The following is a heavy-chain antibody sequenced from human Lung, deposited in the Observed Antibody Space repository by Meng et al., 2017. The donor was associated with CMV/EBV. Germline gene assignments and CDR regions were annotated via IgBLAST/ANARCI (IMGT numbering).Heavy chain of an antibody. CDR1: GGSFSSYA. J-gene: IGHJ3*02. CDR3: ARGGSSASATPIFAFDI. Sequence: QVQLVQSGAEVKKPGSSVKVACKASGGSFSSYAISWVRQAPGQGLDCIGGIIPIFGTANYAQKFQGRVTITADESTSTAYMELSSLRSEDTAVYYCARGGSSASATPIFAFDIWGQGTMGTVSS. V-gene: IGHV1-69*12. CDR2: IIPIFGTA. D-gene: IGHD3-10*01.